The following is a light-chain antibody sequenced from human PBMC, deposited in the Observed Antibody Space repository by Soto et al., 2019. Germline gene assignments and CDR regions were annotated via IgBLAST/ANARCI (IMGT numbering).Light chain of an antibody. CDR1: QTFGSTY. Sequence: ESVLTQSQGTLSLSPGERVTLSCRASQTFGSTYLAWYQQRPGQSRRLLIYGASRRASGIPDRFRGSESGTDFTLTISRLEPEDFAAYYCQQFGTSPLYTFGQGTKLEIK. J-gene: IGKJ2*01. CDR3: QQFGTSPLYT. V-gene: IGKV3-20*01. CDR2: GAS.